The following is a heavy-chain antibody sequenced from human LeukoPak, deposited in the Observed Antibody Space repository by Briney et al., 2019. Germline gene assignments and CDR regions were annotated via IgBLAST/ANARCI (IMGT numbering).Heavy chain of an antibody. J-gene: IGHJ6*03. CDR2: IIPIFGTA. D-gene: IGHD2-2*02. CDR1: GGTFSSYA. CDR3: ARALYCSSTSCYTAYYYYMDV. Sequence: SSVKVSCKASGGTFSSYAISWVRQAPGQGLEWMGVIIPIFGTANYAQKFRGRVTITADESTSTAYMELSSLRSEDTAVYYCARALYCSSTSCYTAYYYYMDVWGKGTTVSVSS. V-gene: IGHV1-69*01.